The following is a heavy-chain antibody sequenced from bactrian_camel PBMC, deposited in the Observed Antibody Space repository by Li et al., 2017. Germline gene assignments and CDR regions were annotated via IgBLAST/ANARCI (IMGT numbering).Heavy chain of an antibody. CDR1: GFTYSTYC. CDR2: IDGNGRT. CDR3: AARVGYYCPSESRWRALSGYDY. V-gene: IGHV3S26*01. D-gene: IGHD3*01. Sequence: VQLVESGGGTVQTGGSLRLSCTAFGFTYSTYCMAWFRQVPGKEREAVAAIDGNGRTSYVDSVKGRFTASQDNAKSTLYLQMNSLKPEDTAMYYCAARVGYYCPSESRWRALSGYDYWGQGTQVTVS. J-gene: IGHJ4*01.